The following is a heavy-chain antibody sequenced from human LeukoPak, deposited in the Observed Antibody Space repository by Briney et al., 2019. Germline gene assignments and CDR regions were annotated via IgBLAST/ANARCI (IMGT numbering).Heavy chain of an antibody. V-gene: IGHV4-4*08. CDR1: GGSVSSYY. Sequence: SETLSLTCSVSGGSVSSYYWSWIRQSPGKGLEWIGYIHNSGRTNYNPSLKSRVTGFVDTSKNQFSLKLSSVTAADTAVYYCARGGIRGWYGPDAFDIWGQGTMVTVSS. CDR2: IHNSGRT. D-gene: IGHD6-19*01. CDR3: ARGGIRGWYGPDAFDI. J-gene: IGHJ3*02.